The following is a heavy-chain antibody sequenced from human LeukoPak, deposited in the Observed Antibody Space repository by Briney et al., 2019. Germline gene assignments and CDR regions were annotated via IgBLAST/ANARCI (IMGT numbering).Heavy chain of an antibody. CDR1: GFTFSSYA. J-gene: IGHJ4*02. CDR3: AFAYVSGSYCSF. CDR2: ISGSGGST. V-gene: IGHV3-23*01. D-gene: IGHD3-10*01. Sequence: GGSLRLSCAASGFTFSSYAMSWVRQAPGKGLEWVSAISGSGGSTYYADSVKGRFTISRDNSKNTLFLQMNSLRAEDTAVYYCAFAYVSGSYCSFWGQGTLVTVSS.